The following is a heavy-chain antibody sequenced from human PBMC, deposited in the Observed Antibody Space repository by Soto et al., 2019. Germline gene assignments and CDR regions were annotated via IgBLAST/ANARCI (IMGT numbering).Heavy chain of an antibody. Sequence: GGSLRLSCAASGLTFSNYWMSWVRQAPGKGLEWVANIKQDGSEKYYVDSVRGRFTISRDNARNSLYLQMNGLRAEDTAVYYCARQRWLQLRYFDYWGQGTLVTVSS. CDR1: GLTFSNYW. CDR3: ARQRWLQLRYFDY. D-gene: IGHD5-12*01. CDR2: IKQDGSEK. J-gene: IGHJ4*02. V-gene: IGHV3-7*03.